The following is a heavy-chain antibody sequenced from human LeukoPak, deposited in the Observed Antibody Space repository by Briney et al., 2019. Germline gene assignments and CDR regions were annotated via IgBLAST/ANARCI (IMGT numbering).Heavy chain of an antibody. Sequence: ASVKVSCKAFGYTFSSHAMNWVRQAPGQGLELMGWINTNTGIPTYAQGFAGRFVFSLDTSVTTAYLQITGLKAEDTAVYYCARDLVSAGFDIWGKGTMVTVSS. CDR2: INTNTGIP. J-gene: IGHJ3*02. D-gene: IGHD6-6*01. CDR1: GYTFSSHA. V-gene: IGHV7-4-1*02. CDR3: ARDLVSAGFDI.